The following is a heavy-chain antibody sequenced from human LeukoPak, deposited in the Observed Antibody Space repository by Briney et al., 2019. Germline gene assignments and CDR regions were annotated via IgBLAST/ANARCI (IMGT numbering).Heavy chain of an antibody. CDR1: GFTFSSYG. J-gene: IGHJ4*02. Sequence: GGSLRLSCAASGFTFSSYGMHWVRQAPGKGLEWVAFIRYDGSNKYYADSVKGRFTISRDNSKNTLYLQMDSLRAEDTAVYYCAKNPSYDSSDYYPVHWGQEPLDSVSS. CDR2: IRYDGSNK. CDR3: AKNPSYDSSDYYPVH. V-gene: IGHV3-30*02. D-gene: IGHD3-22*01.